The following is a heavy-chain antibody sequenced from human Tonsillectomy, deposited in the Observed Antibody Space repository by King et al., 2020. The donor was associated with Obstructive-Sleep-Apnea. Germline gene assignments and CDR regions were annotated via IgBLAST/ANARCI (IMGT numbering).Heavy chain of an antibody. CDR1: GGTFSSYA. CDR3: ARGRNDYSNSGEGEEATERYLDY. J-gene: IGHJ4*02. D-gene: IGHD4-11*01. Sequence: QLVQSGAEVKKPGSSVKVSCKASGGTFSSYAISWVRQAPGQGLEWMGGIIPIFGTANYAQKFQGRVTITADESTSTAYMEVGRLRSEDTAVYYCARGRNDYSNSGEGEEATERYLDYWGQGTLVTVSS. V-gene: IGHV1-69*01. CDR2: IIPIFGTA.